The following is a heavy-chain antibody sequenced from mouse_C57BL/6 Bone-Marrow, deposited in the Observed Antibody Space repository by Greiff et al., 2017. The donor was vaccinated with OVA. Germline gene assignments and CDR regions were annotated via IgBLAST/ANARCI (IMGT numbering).Heavy chain of an antibody. Sequence: EVKLMESGGGLVKPGGSLKLSCAASGFTFSDYGMHWVRQAPEKGLEWVAYISSGSSTIYYADTVKGRFTISRDNAKNTLFLQMTRLRSEDTAMDYCSRGRYCGYFDVWGTGTTVTVSS. J-gene: IGHJ1*03. CDR3: SRGRYCGYFDV. CDR2: ISSGSSTI. D-gene: IGHD1-1*01. CDR1: GFTFSDYG. V-gene: IGHV5-17*01.